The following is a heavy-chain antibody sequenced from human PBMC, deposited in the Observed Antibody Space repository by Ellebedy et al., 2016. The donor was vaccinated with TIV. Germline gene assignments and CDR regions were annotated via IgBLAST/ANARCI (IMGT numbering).Heavy chain of an antibody. CDR2: IYYSGST. CDR1: GGSISSYY. Sequence: SETLSLXXTVSGGSISSYYWSWIRQPPGKGLEWIGYIYYSGSTYYNPSLKSRVTISVDTSKNQFSLKLSSVTAADTAVYYCARLSYNGGRPDYWGQGTLVTVSS. J-gene: IGHJ4*02. D-gene: IGHD1-1*01. CDR3: ARLSYNGGRPDY. V-gene: IGHV4-59*04.